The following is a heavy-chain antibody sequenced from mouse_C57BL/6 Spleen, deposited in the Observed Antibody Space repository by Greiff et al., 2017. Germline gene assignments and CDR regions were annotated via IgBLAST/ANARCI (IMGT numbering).Heavy chain of an antibody. CDR2: FYPGSGSI. CDR1: GYTFTEYT. J-gene: IGHJ4*01. CDR3: ARRGVALYYYAMDD. D-gene: IGHD6-1*01. V-gene: IGHV1-62-2*01. Sequence: VLLQQSGAELVKPGASVKLSCKASGYTFTEYTIHWVKQRPGQGLEWVGWFYPGSGSIKYNEKFKDKATLTADKSSSTVYMEHSRLTSEDAAVYFCARRGVALYYYAMDDWGQGTSVTVSS.